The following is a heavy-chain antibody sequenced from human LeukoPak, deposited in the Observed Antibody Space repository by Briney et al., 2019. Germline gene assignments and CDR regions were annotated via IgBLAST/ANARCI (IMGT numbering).Heavy chain of an antibody. CDR3: ARETNKGIAVNWFDP. V-gene: IGHV1-69*13. CDR2: IIPIFGTA. J-gene: IGHJ5*02. Sequence: SVKVSCKASGGTFSSYAISWVRQAPGQGLEWMGGIIPIFGTANYAQKFQGRVTITADESASTAYMELSSLRSEDTAVYYCARETNKGIAVNWFDPWGQGTLVTVSS. D-gene: IGHD6-19*01. CDR1: GGTFSSYA.